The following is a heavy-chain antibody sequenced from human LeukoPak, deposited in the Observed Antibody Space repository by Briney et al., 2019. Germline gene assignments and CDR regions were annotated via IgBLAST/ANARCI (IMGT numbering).Heavy chain of an antibody. CDR2: INHSGST. V-gene: IGHV4-34*01. D-gene: IGHD3-9*01. CDR1: GGSFSGYY. Sequence: SETLSLTCAVYGGSFSGYYWSWIRQPPGKGLKWIGEINHSGSTNYNPSLKSRVTISVDTSKNQFSLKLSSVTAADTAVYYCARESDKGLSYYFDYWGQGTLVTVSS. J-gene: IGHJ4*02. CDR3: ARESDKGLSYYFDY.